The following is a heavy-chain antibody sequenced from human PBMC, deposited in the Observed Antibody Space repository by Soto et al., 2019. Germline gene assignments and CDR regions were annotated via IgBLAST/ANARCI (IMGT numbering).Heavy chain of an antibody. CDR1: GGSISSSSYY. CDR3: ARLPGYYSGDSCRINY. Sequence: QLQLQESGPGLVKPSETLSLTCTVSGGSISSSSYYWGWIRQPPGKGLEWIGSIYYSGSTYYNLSLKSRVTISVDTYKNQFSLKLSWVTAGDTAVYFCARLPGYYSGDSCRINYWGQGTLVTVSS. CDR2: IYYSGST. V-gene: IGHV4-39*01. D-gene: IGHD2-15*01. J-gene: IGHJ4*02.